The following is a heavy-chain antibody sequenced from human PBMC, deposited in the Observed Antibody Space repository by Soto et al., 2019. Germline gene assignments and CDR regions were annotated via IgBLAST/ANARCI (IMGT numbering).Heavy chain of an antibody. CDR1: GYTFIDYY. D-gene: IGHD4-17*01. CDR2: INPNSGGT. V-gene: IGHV1-2*02. CDR3: AKVLGYGGNSAGY. J-gene: IGHJ4*02. Sequence: VKVSCKASGYTFIDYYIHWVRQAPGQGLEWMGWINPNSGGTNYAQKFQGRVTMTRDTSISTAYMELSRLRSDDTAVYYCAKVLGYGGNSAGYWGQGTLVTVSS.